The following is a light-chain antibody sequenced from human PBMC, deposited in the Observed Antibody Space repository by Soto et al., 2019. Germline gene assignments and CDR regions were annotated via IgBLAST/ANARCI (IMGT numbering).Light chain of an antibody. Sequence: EIVLTHSLATLSLSLGERATLSSRASQSVSNYLAWYQQKPGQAPRLLIYDASKRATGIPARFSGSGSGTDFTLTISSLEPEDFAVYYCQQRSNWPWTFGQGTKVDIK. V-gene: IGKV3-11*01. J-gene: IGKJ1*01. CDR3: QQRSNWPWT. CDR2: DAS. CDR1: QSVSNY.